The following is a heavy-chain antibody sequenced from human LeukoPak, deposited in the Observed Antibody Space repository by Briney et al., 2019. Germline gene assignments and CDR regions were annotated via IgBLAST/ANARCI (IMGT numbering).Heavy chain of an antibody. J-gene: IGHJ6*02. CDR3: ARELVAGNYYYYGMDV. CDR2: ISYDGSNK. CDR1: GFTFSNFG. V-gene: IGHV3-30*19. D-gene: IGHD6-19*01. Sequence: GRSLRLSCAASGFTFSNFGMHWVRQAPGKGLEWVAVISYDGSNKYYADSVKGRFTISRDNSKNTLYLQMNSLRAEDTAVYYCARELVAGNYYYYGMDVWGQGTTVTVSS.